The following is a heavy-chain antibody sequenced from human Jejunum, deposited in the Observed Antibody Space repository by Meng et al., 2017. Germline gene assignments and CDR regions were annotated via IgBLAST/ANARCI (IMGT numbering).Heavy chain of an antibody. CDR2: IYYSGST. Sequence: QLQLLVSGPGLVKPSEPLSLTCTVSGGSISPSSYYWGWIRQAPGEGLEWIGNIYYSGSTYYNSSLKSRVTISVDTSKNQFSLTLSAVTAADTAVYYCARSPQYYDSSGFAFDPWGQGTLVTVSS. D-gene: IGHD3-22*01. CDR1: GGSISPSSYY. CDR3: ARSPQYYDSSGFAFDP. V-gene: IGHV4-39*01. J-gene: IGHJ5*02.